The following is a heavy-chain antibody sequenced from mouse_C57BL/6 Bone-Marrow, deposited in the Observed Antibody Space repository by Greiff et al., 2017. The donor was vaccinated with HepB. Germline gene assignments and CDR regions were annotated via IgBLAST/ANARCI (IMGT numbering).Heavy chain of an antibody. J-gene: IGHJ3*01. CDR1: GYTFTSYW. CDR3: ARPTAQVSFAY. D-gene: IGHD3-2*02. Sequence: QVQLQQPGAELVKPGASVKLSCKASGYTFTSYWMHWVKQRPGQGLEWIGMIHPNSGSTNYNEKFKSKATLTVDKSSSTAYMQLSSLTSEYSAVYYCARPTAQVSFAYWGQGTLVTVSA. CDR2: IHPNSGST. V-gene: IGHV1-64*01.